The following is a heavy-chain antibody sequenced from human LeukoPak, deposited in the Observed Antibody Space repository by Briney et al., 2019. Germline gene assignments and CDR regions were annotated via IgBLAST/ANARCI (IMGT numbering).Heavy chain of an antibody. V-gene: IGHV4-39*07. CDR1: GGSISSSSYW. Sequence: PSETLSLTCTVSGGSISSSSYWWGWIRQPPGKGLEWIGSIFYSGSTYYNPSLKSRVTISVDTSKNQFSLKLSSVTAADTAVYYCARGRYSYGPWRSFDYWGQGTLVTVSS. J-gene: IGHJ4*02. D-gene: IGHD5-18*01. CDR3: ARGRYSYGPWRSFDY. CDR2: IFYSGST.